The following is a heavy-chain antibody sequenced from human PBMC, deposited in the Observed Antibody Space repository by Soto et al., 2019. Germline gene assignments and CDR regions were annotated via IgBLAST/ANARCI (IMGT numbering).Heavy chain of an antibody. CDR3: ASRETFGSLNWFDP. V-gene: IGHV1-8*02. J-gene: IGHJ5*02. CDR2: MNPGSGDT. CDR1: GYSFTNND. Sequence: GASVKVSCKASGYSFTNNDVSWVRQAPGQGLEWMGWMNPGSGDTGYAQKFQGRVTMTRDMSIATAYMELSSLRSDDTAVYYCASRETFGSLNWFDPWGQGTLVTVSS. D-gene: IGHD3-16*01.